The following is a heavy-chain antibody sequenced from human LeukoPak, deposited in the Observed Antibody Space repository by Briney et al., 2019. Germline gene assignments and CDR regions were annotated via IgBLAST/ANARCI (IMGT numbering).Heavy chain of an antibody. CDR3: AKDRTVGYCSGGSCYSFDY. V-gene: IGHV3-30*18. CDR2: ISYDGSNK. CDR1: GFTFSSYG. J-gene: IGHJ4*02. D-gene: IGHD2-15*01. Sequence: GGSLRLSCAASGFTFSSYGMHWVRQAPGKGLEWVAVISYDGSNKYYADSVKGRFTISRDNSKNTLYLQMNSLRAEDTAVYYCAKDRTVGYCSGGSCYSFDYWGQGTLVTVSS.